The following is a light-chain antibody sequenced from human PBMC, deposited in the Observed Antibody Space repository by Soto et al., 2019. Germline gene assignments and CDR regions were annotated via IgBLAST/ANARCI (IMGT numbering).Light chain of an antibody. Sequence: DIQMTQSPSSLSASVGDRVTITCRASRGINNFLHWYQQKPAEAPKLLIYAASNVRTGVPSRFSGSGSGTVFTLTINSLQPDDFATYFCQQSFTNPKTFGQGTEVDIK. CDR1: RGINNF. CDR2: AAS. V-gene: IGKV1-39*01. J-gene: IGKJ1*01. CDR3: QQSFTNPKT.